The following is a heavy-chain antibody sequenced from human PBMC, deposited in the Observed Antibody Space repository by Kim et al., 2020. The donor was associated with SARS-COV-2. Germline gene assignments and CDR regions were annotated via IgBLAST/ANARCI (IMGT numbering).Heavy chain of an antibody. CDR1: GASISSSSYY. Sequence: SETLSLTCTISGASISSSSYYWAWLRQPPGKGLEWIGSIFYSGNTYYNPSLKSRVTISLDTSKNQFSLRLRSVTASDTALYYCARHDLGDSSGYYYDYWGQETLVTVSS. V-gene: IGHV4-39*01. CDR2: IFYSGNT. D-gene: IGHD3-22*01. J-gene: IGHJ4*02. CDR3: ARHDLGDSSGYYYDY.